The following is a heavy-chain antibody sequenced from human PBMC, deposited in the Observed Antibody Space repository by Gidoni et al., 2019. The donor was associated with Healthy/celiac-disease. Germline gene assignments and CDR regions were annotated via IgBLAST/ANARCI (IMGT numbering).Heavy chain of an antibody. CDR2: ISGSGGST. J-gene: IGHJ3*02. CDR1: GFPFSSYA. D-gene: IGHD6-19*01. Sequence: EVQLLESGGGLVQPGGSLRLSCAASGFPFSSYAMSWVRQAPGKGLGWVSAISGSGGSTYYADSVKGRFTISRDNSKNTLYLQMNSLRAEDTAVYYCAKVGLLYSSGWYQDAFDIWGQGTMVTVSS. V-gene: IGHV3-23*01. CDR3: AKVGLLYSSGWYQDAFDI.